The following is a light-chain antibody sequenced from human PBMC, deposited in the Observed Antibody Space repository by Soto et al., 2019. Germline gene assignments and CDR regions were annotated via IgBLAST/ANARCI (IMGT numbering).Light chain of an antibody. J-gene: IGLJ1*01. Sequence: QSALTQPASVSGSPGQSITISCTGTSSDVGGYNYVFCYQQHPGKAPKLIIYEVSNRPSGVTSRCSGAKSGNTASLPISGLQAEDEADYYCNSYTSKSTGVFGTGTKVTVL. CDR2: EVS. CDR1: SSDVGGYNY. V-gene: IGLV2-14*01. CDR3: NSYTSKSTGV.